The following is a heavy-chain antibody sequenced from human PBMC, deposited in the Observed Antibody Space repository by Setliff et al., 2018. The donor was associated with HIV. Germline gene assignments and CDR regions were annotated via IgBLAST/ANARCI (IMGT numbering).Heavy chain of an antibody. D-gene: IGHD3-22*01. CDR3: ARGGGYDRSGYYPFDY. CDR2: IYSSGST. V-gene: IGHV4-39*07. Sequence: SETLSLTCTVSGGSISSSHDFWNWIRQPPGKGLEWIGSIYSSGSTYYNPSLKSRITISADTPKNQFSLKLSSVTAADTAVYYCARGGGYDRSGYYPFDYWGQGTPVTVSS. J-gene: IGHJ4*02. CDR1: GGSISSSHDF.